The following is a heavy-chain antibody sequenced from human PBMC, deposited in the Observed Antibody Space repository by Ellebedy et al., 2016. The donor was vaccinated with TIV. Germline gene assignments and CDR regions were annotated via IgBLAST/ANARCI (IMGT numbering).Heavy chain of an antibody. CDR2: IKQDGSET. D-gene: IGHD6-19*01. CDR3: TGDTGWLLLH. J-gene: IGHJ1*01. V-gene: IGHV3-7*03. Sequence: GESLKISXGASGFTFSSYWMSWVRQAPGKGLEWVAIIKQDGSETYYVDSVKGRFTISRDNAKNSLYLQMNSLRPEDTAVYYCTGDTGWLLLHWGQGTLGIVSS. CDR1: GFTFSSYW.